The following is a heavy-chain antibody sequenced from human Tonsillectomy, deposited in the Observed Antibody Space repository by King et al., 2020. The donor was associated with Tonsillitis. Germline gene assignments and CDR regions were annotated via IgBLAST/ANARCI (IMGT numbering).Heavy chain of an antibody. V-gene: IGHV4-30-2*06. CDR3: ARAPWSQHYYGSWSSYRPGAFEI. CDR2: IYRSEIT. CDR1: GGSFISGDYS. Sequence: LQLQESGSGLVKPSQTLSLTCAVSGGSFISGDYSWSWIRQSPGKGLEWIGYIYRSEITYYNPSLKSRVTISLDGSKNQFSLKLSSVTAVDTAVYYCARAPWSQHYYGSWSSYRPGAFEIWGQGTMVIVSS. J-gene: IGHJ3*02. D-gene: IGHD3-10*01.